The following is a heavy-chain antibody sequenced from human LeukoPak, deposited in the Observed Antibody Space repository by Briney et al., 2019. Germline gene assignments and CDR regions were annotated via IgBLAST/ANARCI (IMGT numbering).Heavy chain of an antibody. D-gene: IGHD3-22*01. V-gene: IGHV3-21*01. Sequence: PGGSLRLSCAASGFTFSSYSMNWIRQTPGKGLEWVSSISGSGEFIYYVDSVRGRFTISRDNGKNSLYLQVNSLRPEDTAVYYCARDDSHGYHFFDSWGQGTLVTVSS. CDR2: ISGSGEFI. CDR1: GFTFSSYS. J-gene: IGHJ4*02. CDR3: ARDDSHGYHFFDS.